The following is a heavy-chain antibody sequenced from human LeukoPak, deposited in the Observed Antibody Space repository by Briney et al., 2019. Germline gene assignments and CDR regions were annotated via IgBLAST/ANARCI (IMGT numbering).Heavy chain of an antibody. CDR1: GGSFSGYY. D-gene: IGHD6-6*01. V-gene: IGHV4-34*01. Sequence: PSETLSLTCAVYGGSFSGYYWSCIRQPPGKGLEWIGEINHSGRTNYNPSLKSRVTISVDTSKNQFSLKLSSVTAADTAVYYCARDRSIAARPSWFDPWGQGTLVTVSS. CDR2: INHSGRT. CDR3: ARDRSIAARPSWFDP. J-gene: IGHJ5*02.